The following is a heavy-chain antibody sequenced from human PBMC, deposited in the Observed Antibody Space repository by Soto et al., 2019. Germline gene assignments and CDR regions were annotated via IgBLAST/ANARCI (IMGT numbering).Heavy chain of an antibody. Sequence: EVQLLESGGGWVKPGGSLRLSCVVSGLSFDTYAMSWVRQAPGKGLEWVSVISGSGGNIWYADSVKDRFTISRDNSKNPLYLQMSSLRVEDTAVYYCARDGGPVVITFDFWGQGTLVTVSS. V-gene: IGHV3-23*01. CDR1: GLSFDTYA. J-gene: IGHJ4*02. CDR2: ISGSGGNI. D-gene: IGHD3-22*01. CDR3: ARDGGPVVITFDF.